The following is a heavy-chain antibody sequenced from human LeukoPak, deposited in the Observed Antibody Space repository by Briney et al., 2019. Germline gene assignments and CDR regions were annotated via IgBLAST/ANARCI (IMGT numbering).Heavy chain of an antibody. CDR2: INPNSGGT. CDR1: GYTFTGYY. V-gene: IGHV1-2*02. D-gene: IGHD3-22*01. CDR3: ARDDYYDSRQYYYYGMDV. J-gene: IGHJ6*02. Sequence: ASVKVSCKASGYTFTGYYMHWVRQAPGQGLEWMGWINPNSGGTNYAQKFQGRVTMTRGTSISTAYMELSRLRSDDTAVYYCARDDYYDSRQYYYYGMDVWGQGTTVTVSS.